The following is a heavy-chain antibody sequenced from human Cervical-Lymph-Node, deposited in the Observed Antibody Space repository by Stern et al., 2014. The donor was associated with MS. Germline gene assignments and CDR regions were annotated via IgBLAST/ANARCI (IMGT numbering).Heavy chain of an antibody. D-gene: IGHD2-21*02. CDR3: ARDLVGTYGY. Sequence: EVQLEESGGGLVKPGGSLRLSCAASGFTFSSYSMNWVRQAPGKGLEWVSSISSSSSYIYCADSVKGRFTISRDNAKNSLYLQMNSLRAEDTAVYYCARDLVGTYGYWGQGTLVTVSS. CDR2: ISSSSSYI. CDR1: GFTFSSYS. J-gene: IGHJ4*02. V-gene: IGHV3-21*01.